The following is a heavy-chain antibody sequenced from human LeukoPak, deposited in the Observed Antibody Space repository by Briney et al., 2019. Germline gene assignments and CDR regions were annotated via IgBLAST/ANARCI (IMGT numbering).Heavy chain of an antibody. V-gene: IGHV1-69*05. CDR3: ARVIAAAAYYFDY. D-gene: IGHD6-13*01. CDR1: GGTFSSYA. J-gene: IGHJ4*02. Sequence: SVKVSCKASGGTFSSYAISWVRQAPGQGLEWMGGIIPIFGTANYAQKFQGRVTITTDESTSTAYMELSSLRSEDTAEYYCARVIAAAAYYFDYWGQGTLVTVSS. CDR2: IIPIFGTA.